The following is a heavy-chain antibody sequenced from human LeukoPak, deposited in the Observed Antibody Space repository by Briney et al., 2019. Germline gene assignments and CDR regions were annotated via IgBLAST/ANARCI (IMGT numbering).Heavy chain of an antibody. CDR3: ARIEYAFDI. D-gene: IGHD2/OR15-2a*01. V-gene: IGHV4-34*01. CDR1: GGSISSYY. Sequence: PSETLSLTCTVSGGSISSYYWSWIRQPPGKGLEWIGEINHSGSTNYNPSLKSRVTISVDTSKNQFSLKLSSVTAADTAVYYCARIEYAFDIWGQGTMVTVSS. CDR2: INHSGST. J-gene: IGHJ3*02.